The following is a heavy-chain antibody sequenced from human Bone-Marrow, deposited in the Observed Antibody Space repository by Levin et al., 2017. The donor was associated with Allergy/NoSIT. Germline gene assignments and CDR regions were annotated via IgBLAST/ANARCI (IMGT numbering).Heavy chain of an antibody. D-gene: IGHD5-12*01. CDR2: IMPILDTA. V-gene: IGHV1-69*08. CDR3: ARDSEESGSLDS. J-gene: IGHJ4*02. CDR1: GGTFITDP. Sequence: GASVKVSCTASGGTFITDPLNWVRQAPGQGLEWMGRIMPILDTANYAQKFQGRVTITADKSTSTAYMELSSLTSEDTAFYYCARDSEESGSLDSWGQGTQVTVSS.